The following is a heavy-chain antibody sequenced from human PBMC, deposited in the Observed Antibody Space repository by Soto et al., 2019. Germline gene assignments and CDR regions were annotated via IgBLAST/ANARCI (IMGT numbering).Heavy chain of an antibody. CDR2: ISGSGGST. J-gene: IGHJ4*02. D-gene: IGHD4-17*01. CDR1: GFTFSNYA. Sequence: EVQLLESGGGLVQPGGSLRLSCAASGFTFSNYAMSWVRQAPGKGLEWVSTISGSGGSTYYADSVKGRFTISRDNSKNTLYLQMNSVRAEDTAVYYCAKVGRVVGDYVGYWGQGTLVTVSS. CDR3: AKVGRVVGDYVGY. V-gene: IGHV3-23*01.